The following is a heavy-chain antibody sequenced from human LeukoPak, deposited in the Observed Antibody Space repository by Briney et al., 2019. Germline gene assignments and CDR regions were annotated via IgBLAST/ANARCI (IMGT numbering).Heavy chain of an antibody. CDR2: IYQSGST. CDR3: ARLAWGRLDY. V-gene: IGHV4-38-2*02. J-gene: IGHJ4*02. CDR1: GYPISSGYY. Sequence: SETLSLTCSVSGYPISSGYYWGWIRQPPGKGLEWIGSIYQSGSTFYNPSLKSRVTMSVDTSKNQFSLNLNSVTAADTAVYYCARLAWGRLDYWGQGTLVTVSS. D-gene: IGHD7-27*01.